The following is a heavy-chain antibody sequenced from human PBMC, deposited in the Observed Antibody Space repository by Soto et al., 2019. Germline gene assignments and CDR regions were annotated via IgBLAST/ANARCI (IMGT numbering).Heavy chain of an antibody. J-gene: IGHJ4*02. CDR3: ARDRSYYSDY. CDR1: GGTFSSYA. D-gene: IGHD3-10*01. V-gene: IGHV1-69*05. CDR2: IIPIFGTA. Sequence: GASVKVSCKASGGTFSSYAISWVRQAPGQGLEWMGGIIPIFGTANYAQKFQGRVTMTTDTSTSTAYMELRSLRSDDTAVYYCARDRSYYSDYWGQGTLVTVS.